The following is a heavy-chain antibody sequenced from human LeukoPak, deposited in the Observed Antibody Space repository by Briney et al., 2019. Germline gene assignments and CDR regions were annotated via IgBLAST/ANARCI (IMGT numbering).Heavy chain of an antibody. Sequence: GRSLRLSCAASGFTFSSYAMHWVRQAPGKGLEWVAVISYDGSNKYYADSVKGRFTISRDNSKNTLYLQMNSLRAEDTAVYYCARDLSDYGDYTFAEYCQHWGQGTLVTVSS. J-gene: IGHJ1*01. CDR1: GFTFSSYA. CDR3: ARDLSDYGDYTFAEYCQH. V-gene: IGHV3-30*04. D-gene: IGHD4-17*01. CDR2: ISYDGSNK.